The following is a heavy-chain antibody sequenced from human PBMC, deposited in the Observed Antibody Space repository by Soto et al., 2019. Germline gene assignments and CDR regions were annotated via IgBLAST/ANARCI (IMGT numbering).Heavy chain of an antibody. Sequence: SVKVSCKASGGTFRSYSISWVRQAPGQGLEWMGGIIPIFDITNYAQKFQGRVTITADESTSTAYMELSSLGSDDTAVYYCARPDEGGYSSNHHYSYALDVWGQGTTVTVS. CDR2: IIPIFDIT. CDR3: ARPDEGGYSSNHHYSYALDV. D-gene: IGHD3-22*01. J-gene: IGHJ6*02. CDR1: GGTFRSYS. V-gene: IGHV1-69*13.